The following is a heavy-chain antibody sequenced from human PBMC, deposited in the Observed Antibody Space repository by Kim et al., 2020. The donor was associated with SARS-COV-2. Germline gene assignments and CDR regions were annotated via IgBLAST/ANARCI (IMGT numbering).Heavy chain of an antibody. V-gene: IGHV4-39*07. Sequence: SETLSLTCTVSGGSISSSSYYWGWIRQPPGKGLEWIGSIYYSGSTYYNPSLKSRVTISVDTSKNQFSLKLSSVTAADTAVYYCARGVGLYQPFDYWGQGTLVTVSS. CDR2: IYYSGST. D-gene: IGHD2-2*01. J-gene: IGHJ4*02. CDR3: ARGVGLYQPFDY. CDR1: GGSISSSSYY.